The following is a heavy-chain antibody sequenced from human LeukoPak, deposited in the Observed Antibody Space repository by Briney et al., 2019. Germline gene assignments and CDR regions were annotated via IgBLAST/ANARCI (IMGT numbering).Heavy chain of an antibody. V-gene: IGHV4-39*07. CDR3: ARDLPSGWFDP. D-gene: IGHD6-25*01. CDR1: GGSISSSSYY. Sequence: PSETLSLTCTVSGGSISSSSYYWGWIRQPPGKGLEWIGSIYYSGSTYYNPSLKSRVTISVDTSKNQFSLKLSSVTAADTAVYYCARDLPSGWFDPWGQGTLVTVSS. J-gene: IGHJ5*02. CDR2: IYYSGST.